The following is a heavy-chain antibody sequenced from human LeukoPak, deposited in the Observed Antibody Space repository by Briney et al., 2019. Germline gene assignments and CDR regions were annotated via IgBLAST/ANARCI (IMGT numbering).Heavy chain of an antibody. CDR3: ARDLGRIALFDY. V-gene: IGHV1-2*02. Sequence: ASVKVPCKASGYTFTGYYMHWVRQAPGQGLEWMGWINPNSGDTNYAQKFQGRVTMTRDTSISTAYMELSRLRSDDTAVYYCARDLGRIALFDYWGQGTLVTVSS. J-gene: IGHJ4*02. D-gene: IGHD3-16*01. CDR1: GYTFTGYY. CDR2: INPNSGDT.